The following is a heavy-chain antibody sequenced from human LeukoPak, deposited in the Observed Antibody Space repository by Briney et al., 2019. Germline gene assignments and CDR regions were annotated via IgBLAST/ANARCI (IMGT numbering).Heavy chain of an antibody. CDR2: VHHTGVT. D-gene: IGHD3-22*01. CDR3: AKDGVNYYDSSGSMGGY. J-gene: IGHJ4*02. Sequence: PSETLSLTCSVSGGSITSLYWSWVRQPPGKGLEYVGYVHHTGVTNYNPSLRGRVTVSMDSSKNQFSLKMNSVTAADTAVYYCAKDGVNYYDSSGSMGGYWGQGTLVTVSS. CDR1: GGSITSLY. V-gene: IGHV4-59*11.